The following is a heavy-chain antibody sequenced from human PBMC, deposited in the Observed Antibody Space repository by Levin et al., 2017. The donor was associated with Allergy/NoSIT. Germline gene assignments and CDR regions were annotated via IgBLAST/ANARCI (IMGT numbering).Heavy chain of an antibody. CDR2: IKSDGSSI. D-gene: IGHD2-21*02. Sequence: GGSLRLSCEASGFTLSSYWMHWVRQAPGKGLVWVSRIKSDGSSISYADSVKGRFTISRDNAKNTLYLELNSLRPEDTAVYYCARGVVVTAPGFFDLWGRGTLVTVSS. J-gene: IGHJ2*01. CDR3: ARGVVVTAPGFFDL. CDR1: GFTLSSYW. V-gene: IGHV3-74*01.